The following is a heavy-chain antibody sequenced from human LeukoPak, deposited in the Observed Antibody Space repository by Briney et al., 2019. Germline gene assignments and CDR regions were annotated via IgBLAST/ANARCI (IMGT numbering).Heavy chain of an antibody. D-gene: IGHD2-2*01. CDR2: IIPIFGTA. CDR1: GGTFSSYA. V-gene: IGHV1-69*05. CDR3: ARGVVPAAIGYFDY. J-gene: IGHJ4*02. Sequence: SVKVSXKASGGTFSSYAISWVRQAPGQGLEWMGGIIPIFGTANYAQKFQGRVTITTDESTSTAYMELSSLRSEDTAVYYCARGVVPAAIGYFDYWGQGTLVTVSS.